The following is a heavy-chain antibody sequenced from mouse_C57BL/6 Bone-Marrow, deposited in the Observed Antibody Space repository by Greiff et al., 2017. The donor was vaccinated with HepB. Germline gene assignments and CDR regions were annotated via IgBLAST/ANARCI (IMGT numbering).Heavy chain of an antibody. V-gene: IGHV1-55*01. CDR2: IYPGSGST. J-gene: IGHJ3*01. CDR3: ARVFYYDSPWFAY. CDR1: GYTFTSYW. Sequence: VQLQQPGAELVKPGASVKMSCKASGYTFTSYWITWVKQRPGQGLEWIGDIYPGSGSTNYNEKFKSKATLTVDTSSSTAYMQLSSLTSEDSAVFYCARVFYYDSPWFAYWGQGTLVTVSA. D-gene: IGHD2-4*01.